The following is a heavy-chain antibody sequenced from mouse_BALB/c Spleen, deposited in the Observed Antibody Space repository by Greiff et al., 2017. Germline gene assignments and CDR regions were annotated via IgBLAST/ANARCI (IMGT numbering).Heavy chain of an antibody. V-gene: IGHV5-6-4*01. CDR2: ISSGGSYT. Sequence: EVHLVESGGGLVKPGGSLKLSCAASGFTFSSYTMSWVRQTPEKRLEWVATISSGGSYTYYPDSVKGRFTISRDNAKNTLYLQMSSLKSEDTAMYYCTRDLPDWFAYWGQGTLVTVSA. CDR3: TRDLPDWFAY. D-gene: IGHD2-1*01. J-gene: IGHJ3*01. CDR1: GFTFSSYT.